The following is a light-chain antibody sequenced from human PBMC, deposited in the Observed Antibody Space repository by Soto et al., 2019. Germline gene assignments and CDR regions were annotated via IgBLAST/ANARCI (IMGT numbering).Light chain of an antibody. J-gene: IGKJ1*01. Sequence: DVVMTQSPVSLPVTLGQPASISCRSSQSLVYSDGNTYLSWFQQRPGQSPRRLIYKVSNRDSGVPDRFSGSGSGTDFTLGISRVEAEDVGVYYCMQGTHWPRTFGQGTKVEI. CDR1: QSLVYSDGNTY. CDR2: KVS. V-gene: IGKV2-30*01. CDR3: MQGTHWPRT.